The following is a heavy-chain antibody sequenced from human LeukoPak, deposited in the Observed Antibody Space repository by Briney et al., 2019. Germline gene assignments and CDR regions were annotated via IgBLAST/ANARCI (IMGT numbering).Heavy chain of an antibody. D-gene: IGHD3-10*01. Sequence: SETLSLTCTVSGDSISNFYWSWTRQPAGKGLEWIGRIHINGDTHYNPSLNSRVTMSLDTSRNQFSLKVNSVTAADTAVYFCARDYLLWPYYMDVWGKGTTVTISS. CDR1: GDSISNFY. CDR2: IHINGDT. V-gene: IGHV4-4*07. CDR3: ARDYLLWPYYMDV. J-gene: IGHJ6*03.